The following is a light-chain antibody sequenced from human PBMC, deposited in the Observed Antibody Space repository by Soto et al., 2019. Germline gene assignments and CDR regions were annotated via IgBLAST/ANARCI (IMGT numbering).Light chain of an antibody. Sequence: DIQMTQSPSFLSASVGDRVTITCRASQSINSYLNWYQQKPGKGPNLLIYGASSLQSGVSSRFSGSGSGTDFTLTISSLQHEDFATYYCQQSYSTPRKTFGQGTKVEIK. CDR2: GAS. CDR3: QQSYSTPRKT. CDR1: QSINSY. V-gene: IGKV1-39*01. J-gene: IGKJ1*01.